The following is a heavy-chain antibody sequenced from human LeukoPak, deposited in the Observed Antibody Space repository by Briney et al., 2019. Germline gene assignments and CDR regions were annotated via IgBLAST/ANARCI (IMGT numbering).Heavy chain of an antibody. D-gene: IGHD1-1*01. CDR1: GGSISSSSFY. Sequence: SETLSLTCTVSGGSISSSSFYWVWIRQPPGKGLEWIGTIFYSGSTHYNPSLKSRVTMSVDTSKNQFSLKLSSVTAADTAVYYCARSASFSLGTNKLFAYWGQGTLVTVSS. CDR2: IFYSGST. CDR3: ARSASFSLGTNKLFAY. V-gene: IGHV4-39*01. J-gene: IGHJ4*02.